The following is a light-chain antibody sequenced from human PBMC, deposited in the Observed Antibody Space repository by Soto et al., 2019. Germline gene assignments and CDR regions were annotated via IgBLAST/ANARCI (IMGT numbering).Light chain of an antibody. Sequence: DIQMTQSPSSLSASVGDRVTITCRASQSISTYLSWYQQKPGKAPKLLIYCTFSLESGVPSRFSGSGSGTEFTLTISSLQPEDFATYYCQQTNSSPPTFGHGTKLEIK. J-gene: IGKJ2*01. CDR3: QQTNSSPPT. V-gene: IGKV1-39*01. CDR1: QSISTY. CDR2: CTF.